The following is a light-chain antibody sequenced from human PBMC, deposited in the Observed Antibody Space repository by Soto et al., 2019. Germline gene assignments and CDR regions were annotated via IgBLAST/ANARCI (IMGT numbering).Light chain of an antibody. CDR3: QQYNNWPTWT. CDR1: QSVSSN. V-gene: IGKV3-15*01. J-gene: IGKJ1*01. Sequence: IVMTQSPGTLSVSPGEIGTLSCSASQSVSSNLAWYQQKPGQAPRLLIYGASTRATGIPARFSGSGSGTEFTLTISSLQSEDFAVYYCQQYNNWPTWTFGQGTKVDIK. CDR2: GAS.